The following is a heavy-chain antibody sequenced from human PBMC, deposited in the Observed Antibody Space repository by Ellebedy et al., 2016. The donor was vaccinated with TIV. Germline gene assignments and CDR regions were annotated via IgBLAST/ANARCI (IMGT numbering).Heavy chain of an antibody. CDR2: IIPILGIA. CDR1: GGTFSSYA. J-gene: IGHJ6*02. CDR3: ATDRDSSSWYFGGYYYYGMDV. Sequence: AASVKVSCKASGGTFSSYAISWARQAPGQGLEWMGRIIPILGIANYAQKFQGRVTITADKSTSTAYMELNSLRSKDTAVYYCATDRDSSSWYFGGYYYYGMDVWGQGTTVTVSS. D-gene: IGHD6-13*01. V-gene: IGHV1-69*04.